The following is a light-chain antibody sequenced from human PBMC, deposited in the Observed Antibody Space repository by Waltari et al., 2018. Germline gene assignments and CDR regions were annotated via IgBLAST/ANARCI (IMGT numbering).Light chain of an antibody. J-gene: IGKJ2*01. Sequence: DTQMTQSPSTLSASVGDRDTITCRASQSILTWLAWYQQKPGKAPGLLIYKAFNLESGVPGRCSGSASGTEFNLTISSLQPDDSATYYCQQYHDYSAFGQGTKLEIK. CDR2: KAF. V-gene: IGKV1-5*03. CDR3: QQYHDYSA. CDR1: QSILTW.